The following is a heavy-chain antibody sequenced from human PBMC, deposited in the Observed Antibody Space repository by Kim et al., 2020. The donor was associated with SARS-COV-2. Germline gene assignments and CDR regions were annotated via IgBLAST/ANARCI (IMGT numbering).Heavy chain of an antibody. CDR1: GYTLTELS. J-gene: IGHJ4*02. CDR2: FDPEDGET. V-gene: IGHV1-24*01. D-gene: IGHD3-3*01. Sequence: ASVKVSCKVSGYTLTELSMHWVRPAPGKGLEWMGGFDPEDGETIYAQKFQGRVTMTEDTSTDTAYMELSSLRSEDTAVYYCANKWGGVGSFDYWGQGTLVTVSS. CDR3: ANKWGGVGSFDY.